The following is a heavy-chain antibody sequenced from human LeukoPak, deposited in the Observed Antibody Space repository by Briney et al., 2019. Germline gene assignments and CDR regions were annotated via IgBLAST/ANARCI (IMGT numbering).Heavy chain of an antibody. CDR3: ARDSMVRGAYYYYYMDV. J-gene: IGHJ6*03. CDR2: IKQDGSEK. V-gene: IGHV3-7*01. Sequence: GGSLRLSCAASGFTFSSYWMSWVRQAPGKGLEWVANIKQDGSEKYYVDSVKGRFTISRDNAKNSLYLQMNSLRAEDTAVYYCARDSMVRGAYYYYYMDVWGKGTTVTVSS. D-gene: IGHD3-10*01. CDR1: GFTFSSYW.